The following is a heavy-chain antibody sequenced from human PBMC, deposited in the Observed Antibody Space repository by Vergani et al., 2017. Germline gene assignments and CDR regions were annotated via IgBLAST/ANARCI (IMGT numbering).Heavy chain of an antibody. CDR3: ARRSWGYCSGGSCYSLSYYYGMDV. CDR1: GYSFTSYW. J-gene: IGHJ6*02. Sequence: EVQLVQSGAEVKKPGESLRISCKGSGYSFTSYWISWVRQMPGKGLEWMGRIDPSDSYTNYSPSFQGHVTISADKSISTAYLQWSSLKASDTAMYYCARRSWGYCSGGSCYSLSYYYGMDVWGQGP. V-gene: IGHV5-10-1*03. D-gene: IGHD2-15*01. CDR2: IDPSDSYT.